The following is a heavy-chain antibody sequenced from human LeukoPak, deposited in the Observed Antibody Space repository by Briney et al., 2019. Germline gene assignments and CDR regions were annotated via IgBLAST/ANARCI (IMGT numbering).Heavy chain of an antibody. CDR2: IYHSGST. Sequence: PSETLSLTRAVSGGSISSSNWWSWVRQPPGKGLEWIGEIYHSGSTNYNPSLKSRVTISVDKSKNQFSLKLSSVTAADTAVYYCARVNINNWHSCDYWGQGTLVAVSS. CDR1: GGSISSSNW. D-gene: IGHD1-1*01. CDR3: ARVNINNWHSCDY. J-gene: IGHJ4*02. V-gene: IGHV4-4*02.